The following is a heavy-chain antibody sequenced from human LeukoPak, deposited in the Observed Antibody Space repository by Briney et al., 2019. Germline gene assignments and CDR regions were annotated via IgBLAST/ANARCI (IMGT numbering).Heavy chain of an antibody. Sequence: SGTLSLTCTVSGGSISSTTYNWAWIRQPPGKGLEWIGSIYYSGSTYYNPSLKSRVTISVDTSKNQFSLKLSSVTAADTAVYYCARDRGVTMVRGAPRYFDLWGRGTLVTVSS. CDR3: ARDRGVTMVRGAPRYFDL. J-gene: IGHJ2*01. CDR1: GGSISSTTYN. CDR2: IYYSGST. V-gene: IGHV4-39*07. D-gene: IGHD3-10*01.